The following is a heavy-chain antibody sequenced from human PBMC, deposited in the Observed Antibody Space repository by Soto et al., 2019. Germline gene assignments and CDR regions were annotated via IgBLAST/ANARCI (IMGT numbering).Heavy chain of an antibody. CDR2: INAGNGNT. CDR3: AREAVVVVADTSSVDRWFDP. J-gene: IGHJ5*02. V-gene: IGHV1-3*01. CDR1: GYTFTSYA. D-gene: IGHD2-15*01. Sequence: ASVKVSCKASGYTFTSYAMHWVRQAPGQRLEWMGWINAGNGNTKYSQKFQGRVTITRDTSASTAYMELSSLRSEDTAVYYCAREAVVVVADTSSVDRWFDPWGQGTLVTVSS.